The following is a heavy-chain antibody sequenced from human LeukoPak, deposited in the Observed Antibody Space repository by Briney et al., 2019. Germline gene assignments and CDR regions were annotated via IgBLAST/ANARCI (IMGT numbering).Heavy chain of an antibody. V-gene: IGHV1-18*01. CDR1: GYTFTSYG. J-gene: IGHJ3*02. CDR3: ARAIYDGIVVVISAAFDI. CDR2: ISAYNGNT. Sequence: ASVKVSCKASGYTFTSYGISWVRQAPGQGLEWMGWISAYNGNTNYAQKLQGRVTMTTDTSTSTAYMELSSLRSEDTAVYYCARAIYDGIVVVISAAFDIWGQGTMVTVSS. D-gene: IGHD3-22*01.